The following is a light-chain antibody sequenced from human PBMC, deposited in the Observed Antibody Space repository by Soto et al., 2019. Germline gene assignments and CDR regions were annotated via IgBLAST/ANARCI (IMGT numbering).Light chain of an antibody. CDR1: SSNIGAGYD. Sequence: QSVLTQPPSVSGAPGQRVTISCTGSSSNIGAGYDVHWYQQLPGTAPKLLIYGNSNRPSGVPYRFSGSKSGSSSSLAITVLQAEDEADYYCQSYDSSRVVFGGGTKLTVL. CDR2: GNS. J-gene: IGLJ2*01. CDR3: QSYDSSRVV. V-gene: IGLV1-40*01.